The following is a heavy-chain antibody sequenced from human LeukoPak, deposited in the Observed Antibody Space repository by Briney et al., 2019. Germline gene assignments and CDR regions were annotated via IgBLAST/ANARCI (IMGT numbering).Heavy chain of an antibody. D-gene: IGHD5-18*01. CDR3: AKTWIQLWSPFDY. CDR1: GFTLSSQW. Sequence: QPGGSQSLFCAASGFTLSSQWVSWVRHARGKGLECVANIKQDGSERYYVASVKGRFTISRDNAKNSLYLQMNSLRAEDTAVYYCAKTWIQLWSPFDYWGQGTLVTVSS. V-gene: IGHV3-7*01. J-gene: IGHJ4*02. CDR2: IKQDGSER.